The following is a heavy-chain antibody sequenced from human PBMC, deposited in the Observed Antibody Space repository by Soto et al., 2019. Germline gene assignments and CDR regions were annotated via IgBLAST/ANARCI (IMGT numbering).Heavy chain of an antibody. Sequence: GGSLILSCAASRLTFLSYPMHWVRQAPGKGLEWVAVISYDGSNKYYADSVKGRFTISRDNAKNSLYLQMSSLRVEDTALYYCARSTVTSDWGQGTQVTVSS. J-gene: IGHJ4*02. CDR3: ARSTVTSD. CDR1: RLTFLSYP. V-gene: IGHV3-30-3*01. D-gene: IGHD4-17*01. CDR2: ISYDGSNK.